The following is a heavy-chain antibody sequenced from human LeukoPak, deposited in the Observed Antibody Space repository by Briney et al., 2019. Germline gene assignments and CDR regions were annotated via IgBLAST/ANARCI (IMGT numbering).Heavy chain of an antibody. CDR1: GFTFSSYA. D-gene: IGHD3-22*01. CDR2: FSGSGGRT. Sequence: GGSLRLSCAASGFTFSSYAMSWVRQAPGKGLEWVSSFSGSGGRTYYADSVKGRFTISRDNSQNTLYLQINSLRAEDTAVYYCARDGYRRREPTRGFDPWGQGTLVTVSS. CDR3: ARDGYRRREPTRGFDP. J-gene: IGHJ5*02. V-gene: IGHV3-23*01.